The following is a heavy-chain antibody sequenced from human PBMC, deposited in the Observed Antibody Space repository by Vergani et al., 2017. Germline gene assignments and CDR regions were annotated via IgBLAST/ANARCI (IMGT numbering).Heavy chain of an antibody. J-gene: IGHJ4*02. D-gene: IGHD4-17*01. CDR2: IYYSGST. Sequence: QVQLQESGPGLVKPSETLSLTCTVSGGSISSYYWSWIRQPPGKGLEWIGYIYYSGSTNYNPPLKSRVTISVDTSKNQFPLKLSSVTAADTAVYYCARPDNYGDYVPFDYWGQGTLVTVSS. V-gene: IGHV4-59*01. CDR1: GGSISSYY. CDR3: ARPDNYGDYVPFDY.